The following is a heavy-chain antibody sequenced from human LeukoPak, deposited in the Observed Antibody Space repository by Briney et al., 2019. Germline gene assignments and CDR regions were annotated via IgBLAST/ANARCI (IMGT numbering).Heavy chain of an antibody. D-gene: IGHD2-15*01. CDR2: ISWNSGSI. J-gene: IGHJ4*02. V-gene: IGHV3-23*01. CDR1: GFTFSSYA. Sequence: GGSLRLSCAASGFTFSSYAMSWVRQAPGKGLEWVSGISWNSGSIGYADSVKGRFTISRDNSKNTLYLQMNSLRAEDTAVYYCAKVSGSGGTKYQPFDYWGQGTLVTVSS. CDR3: AKVSGSGGTKYQPFDY.